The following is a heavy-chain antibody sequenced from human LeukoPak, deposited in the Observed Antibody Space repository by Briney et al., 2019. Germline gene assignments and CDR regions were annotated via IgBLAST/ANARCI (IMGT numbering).Heavy chain of an antibody. J-gene: IGHJ5*02. Sequence: SVKVSCKASGGTFSSYTISWVRQAPGQGLEWMGRIIPILGIANYAQKFQGRVTITADKSTSTACMELSSLRSEDTAVYYCARVGRGYSDRWWFDPWGQGTLVTVSS. V-gene: IGHV1-69*02. CDR2: IIPILGIA. CDR1: GGTFSSYT. D-gene: IGHD5-18*01. CDR3: ARVGRGYSDRWWFDP.